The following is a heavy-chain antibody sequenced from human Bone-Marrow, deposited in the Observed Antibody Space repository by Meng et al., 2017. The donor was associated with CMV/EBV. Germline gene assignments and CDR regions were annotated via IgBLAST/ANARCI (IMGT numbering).Heavy chain of an antibody. CDR2: INPSGGST. D-gene: IGHD6-6*01. CDR1: GYTFTSYY. V-gene: IGHV1-46*01. CDR3: ARAWRSSSHFDY. J-gene: IGHJ4*02. Sequence: ASVKVSCKASGYTFTSYYMHWVRQAPGQGLEWMGRINPSGGSTSYAQKFQGRVTMTRDTSTRTVYMGLSGLRSEDTAVYYVARAWRSSSHFDYWGQGTLVTVSS.